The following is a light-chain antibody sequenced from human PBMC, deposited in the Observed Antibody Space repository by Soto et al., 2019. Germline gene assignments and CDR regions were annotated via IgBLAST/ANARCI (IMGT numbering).Light chain of an antibody. Sequence: QLVLAQPPSASGTPGQRVTISCSGSSSNIGSNYVYWYQQLPGTAPKLLIYRNYQRPSGVPDRFSGSKSGTSASLAISGLRSEDEADYYCAAWDDSLSGLVFGGGTKLTVL. J-gene: IGLJ2*01. CDR1: SSNIGSNY. V-gene: IGLV1-47*01. CDR3: AAWDDSLSGLV. CDR2: RNY.